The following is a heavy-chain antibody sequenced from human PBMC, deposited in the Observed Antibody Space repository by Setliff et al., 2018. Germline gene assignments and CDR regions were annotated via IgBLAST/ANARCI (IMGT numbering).Heavy chain of an antibody. V-gene: IGHV4-59*12. CDR1: GGSINYYY. CDR2: VYSNGLT. D-gene: IGHD1-26*01. Sequence: SETLSLTCTVSGGSINYYYWSWIRQPPGKGLEWIGYVYSNGLTHNNPSLKSRVTISIDTSKNQYSLKLCSVTAADTAVYYCARSQSGSYFYYYSYGMDVWGQGTTVTVSS. CDR3: ARSQSGSYFYYYSYGMDV. J-gene: IGHJ6*02.